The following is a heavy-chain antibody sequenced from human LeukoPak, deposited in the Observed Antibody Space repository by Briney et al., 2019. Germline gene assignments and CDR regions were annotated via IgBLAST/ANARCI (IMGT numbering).Heavy chain of an antibody. D-gene: IGHD5-24*01. J-gene: IGHJ4*02. V-gene: IGHV3-23*01. Sequence: GGSLRLSCAASGFTFSSYAMSWVRQAPGRGLEWVSAISGSGGSTYYADSVKGRFTISRDNSKNTLYLQVNSLRAEDTAVYYCAKDQFSEMATRGGVVLVFDYWGQGTLVTVSS. CDR1: GFTFSSYA. CDR3: AKDQFSEMATRGGVVLVFDY. CDR2: ISGSGGST.